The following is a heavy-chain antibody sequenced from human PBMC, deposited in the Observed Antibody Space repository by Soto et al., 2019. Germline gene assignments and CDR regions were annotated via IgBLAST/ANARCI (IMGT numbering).Heavy chain of an antibody. J-gene: IGHJ5*02. CDR1: GGSITSGNYY. D-gene: IGHD3-9*01. V-gene: IGHV4-39*01. CDR3: VKRVNHPIFAP. CDR2: IYYSGTT. Sequence: ETLSLTCTVSGGSITSGNYYWAWVRQSPGTGLEWIGSIYYSGTTYYHPSLKSRVTISLDTSKNQFSLKLNSVTAADTALYYCVKRVNHPIFAPWGQGTLVTVSS.